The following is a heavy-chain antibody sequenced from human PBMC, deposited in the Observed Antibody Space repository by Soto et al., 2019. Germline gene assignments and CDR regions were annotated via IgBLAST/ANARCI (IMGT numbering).Heavy chain of an antibody. J-gene: IGHJ3*01. CDR2: INAGNRNT. CDR1: GYTFTNYA. V-gene: IGHV1-3*01. D-gene: IGHD3-16*02. CDR3: VRGYDFVCGSYRADAFDA. Sequence: QVQLVQSGAEVKKPGASVKDYCKASGYTFTNYAIHWVRQDPGQRLEWMGWINAGNRNTEYSQKFQGSVIMNKDTSASPAYMELSSLTSADTAVYYCVRGYDFVCGSYRADAFDAWGQGTMVTVSS.